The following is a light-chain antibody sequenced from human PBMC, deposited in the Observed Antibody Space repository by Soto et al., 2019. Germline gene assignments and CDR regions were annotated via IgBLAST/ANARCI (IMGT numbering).Light chain of an antibody. CDR3: SSYTTTTTSCV. CDR2: DVS. V-gene: IGLV2-14*01. CDR1: SNDIGGYNY. J-gene: IGLJ1*01. Sequence: QSALTQPASVSGSPGQSITISFTGTSNDIGGYNYVSWYQQYPDKSPTLIIYDVSNLPSGVSTRFSGSKSGNRASLTISGLQAEDEADYYCSSYTTTTTSCVFGTGTKVTV.